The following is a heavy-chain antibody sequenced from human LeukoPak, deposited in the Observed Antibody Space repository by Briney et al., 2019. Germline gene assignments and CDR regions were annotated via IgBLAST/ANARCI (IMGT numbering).Heavy chain of an antibody. J-gene: IGHJ3*02. D-gene: IGHD4-17*01. CDR1: GYTFTSYG. V-gene: IGHV1-18*01. CDR2: ISAYNGNT. Sequence: ASVKVSCKASGYTFTSYGISWVRQAPGQGLEWMGWISAYNGNTNYAQKLQGRVTMTTDTSTSTAYMELRSLRSDDTAVYYCARDNPGSFGDYDAFDIRGQGTMVTVSS. CDR3: ARDNPGSFGDYDAFDI.